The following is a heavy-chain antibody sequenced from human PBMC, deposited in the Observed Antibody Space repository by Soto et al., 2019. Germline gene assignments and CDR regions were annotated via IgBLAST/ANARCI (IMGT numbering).Heavy chain of an antibody. J-gene: IGHJ6*02. V-gene: IGHV1-2*04. CDR3: ARVPIAARPDYYYYGTDV. CDR2: INPNSGGT. Sequence: ASVKVSCKAFGYTFTGYYMHWVQQAPGQGLEWMGWINPNSGGTNYAQKFQGWVTMTRDTSISTAYMELSRLRSDDTAVYYCARVPIAARPDYYYYGTDVWGQGTTVTVSS. D-gene: IGHD6-6*01. CDR1: GYTFTGYY.